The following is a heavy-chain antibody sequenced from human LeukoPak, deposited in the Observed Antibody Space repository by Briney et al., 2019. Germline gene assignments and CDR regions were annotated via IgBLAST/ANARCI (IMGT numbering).Heavy chain of an antibody. V-gene: IGHV1-2*06. CDR3: ARASSSSSGLFDY. D-gene: IGHD6-6*01. CDR1: GYTFTGYY. Sequence: ASVKVSCKASGYTFTGYYMHWVRQAPGQGLEWMGRINPNSGGTNYAQKFQGRVTMTRDTSISTACLELSRLRSDNTAVNYCARASSSSSGLFDYWGQGTLVTVSS. CDR2: INPNSGGT. J-gene: IGHJ4*02.